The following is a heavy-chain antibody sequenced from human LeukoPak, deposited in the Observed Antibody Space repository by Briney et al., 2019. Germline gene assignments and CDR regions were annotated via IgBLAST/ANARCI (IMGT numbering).Heavy chain of an antibody. V-gene: IGHV1-18*01. CDR3: ARHQYYDFWSGFFMRYYFDY. D-gene: IGHD3-3*01. CDR2: ISAYNGNT. J-gene: IGHJ4*02. CDR1: GYTFTSYG. Sequence: ASVKVSCKASGYTFTSYGISWVRQAPGQGLEWMGWISAYNGNTNYAQKLQGRVTMTTDTSTSTAYMELRSLRSDDTAVYYCARHQYYDFWSGFFMRYYFDYWGQGTLVTVSS.